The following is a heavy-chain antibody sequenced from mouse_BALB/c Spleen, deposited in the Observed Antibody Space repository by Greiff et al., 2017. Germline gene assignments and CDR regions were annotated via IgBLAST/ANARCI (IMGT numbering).Heavy chain of an antibody. Sequence: EVKLVESGGGLVKPGGSLKLSCAASGFTFSSYTMSWVRQTPEKRLEWVATISSGGSYTYYPDSVKGRFTISRDNAKNNLYLQMSSLKSEDTAMYYCARSYYGSSQFAYWGQGTLVTVSA. D-gene: IGHD1-1*01. CDR3: ARSYYGSSQFAY. CDR1: GFTFSSYT. CDR2: ISSGGSYT. V-gene: IGHV5-6-4*01. J-gene: IGHJ3*01.